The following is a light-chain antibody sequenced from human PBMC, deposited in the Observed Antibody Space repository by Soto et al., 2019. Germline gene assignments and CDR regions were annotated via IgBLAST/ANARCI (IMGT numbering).Light chain of an antibody. CDR2: DAS. CDR3: QQYNSYSPQYT. Sequence: DIQKTQSPSTLSASVGDRVTITCRASQSISSWLAWYQQKPGKAPKLLIYDASSLESGVPSRFSGSGSGTEFTLTISSLQPDDFATYYCQQYNSYSPQYTFGQGTKLEIK. J-gene: IGKJ2*01. V-gene: IGKV1-5*01. CDR1: QSISSW.